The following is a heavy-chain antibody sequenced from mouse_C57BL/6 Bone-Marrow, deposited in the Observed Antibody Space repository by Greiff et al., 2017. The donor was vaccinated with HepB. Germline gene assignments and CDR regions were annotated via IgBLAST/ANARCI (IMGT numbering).Heavy chain of an antibody. CDR1: GYTFTSYW. J-gene: IGHJ2*01. D-gene: IGHD2-4*01. V-gene: IGHV1-64*01. CDR2: IHPNSGST. Sequence: QVQLQQPGAELVKPGASVKLSCKASGYTFTSYWMHWVKQRPGQGLEWIGMIHPNSGSTYYNEKFKSKAKLTVDKSTSTAYMQLISLTSEDSAVYYCTRRGIYDYALYYWGQGTTLTVSS. CDR3: TRRGIYDYALYY.